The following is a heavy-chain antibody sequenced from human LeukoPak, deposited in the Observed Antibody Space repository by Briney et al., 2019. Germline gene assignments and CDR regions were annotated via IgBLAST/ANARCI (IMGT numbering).Heavy chain of an antibody. CDR3: ATIRTSAAA. CDR2: IGPGTGGT. Sequence: ASVKVSCKVSGYTFSGYYIHWVRQAPGQGLEWMGWIGPGTGGTNYAQKFQGRVTMTRDTSIATVYLEVNSLTSDDTAVYFCATIRTSAAALGQGTLVTVSS. D-gene: IGHD6-13*01. CDR1: GYTFSGYY. J-gene: IGHJ5*02. V-gene: IGHV1-2*02.